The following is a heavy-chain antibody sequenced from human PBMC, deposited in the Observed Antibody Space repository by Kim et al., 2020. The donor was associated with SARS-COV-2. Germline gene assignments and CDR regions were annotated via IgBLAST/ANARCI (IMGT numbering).Heavy chain of an antibody. CDR3: AKGGDSSWFLDY. J-gene: IGHJ4*01. CDR2: ITGGGGIT. CDR1: GFTFSSYG. D-gene: IGHD6-13*01. Sequence: GGSLRLSCAASGFTFSSYGMTWVRQAPGMGLECVSRITGGGGITNYADSVKGRFTISRDNSKNSLYLQMNSLRAEDTAVYYCAKGGDSSWFLDYWGQGT. V-gene: IGHV3-23*01.